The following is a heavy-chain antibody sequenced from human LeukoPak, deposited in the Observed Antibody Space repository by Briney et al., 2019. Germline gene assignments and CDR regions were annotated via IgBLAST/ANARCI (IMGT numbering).Heavy chain of an antibody. V-gene: IGHV3-7*01. CDR1: GFTFSSNW. D-gene: IGHD2-2*02. CDR2: IKPDGSAE. J-gene: IGHJ4*02. Sequence: GGSLRLSCATSGFTFSSNWMSWVRHAPGRGLDWVANIKPDGSAEYYAASVKGRFTVSRDNAKNSLYLQMNSLRVEDMAVYYCARLPGYCSSNSCYKMTIPFDYWGQGTLVTVSS. CDR3: ARLPGYCSSNSCYKMTIPFDY.